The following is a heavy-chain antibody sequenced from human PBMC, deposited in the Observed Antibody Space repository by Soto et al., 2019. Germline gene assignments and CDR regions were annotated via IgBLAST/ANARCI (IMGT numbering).Heavy chain of an antibody. Sequence: EASVKVSCKASGYTFTSYGISWVRQAPGQGLEWMGGFDPEDGETIYAQKFQGRVTMTEDTSTDTAYMELSSLRSEDTAVYYCAIDRDTTFLRFAFDIWGQGTMVTVS. V-gene: IGHV1-24*01. D-gene: IGHD5-18*01. CDR3: AIDRDTTFLRFAFDI. CDR1: GYTFTSYG. CDR2: FDPEDGET. J-gene: IGHJ3*02.